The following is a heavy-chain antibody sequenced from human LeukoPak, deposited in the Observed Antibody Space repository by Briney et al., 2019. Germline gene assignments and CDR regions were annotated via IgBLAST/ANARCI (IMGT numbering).Heavy chain of an antibody. Sequence: ASVKVSCKASGYTFTSYGISWVRQAPGQGLEWMGWISAYNGNTNYAQKLQGRVTMTTDTSTSTAYKELSSLRSEDTAVYYCARQAAAGYYYYYMDVWGKGTTVTVSS. CDR3: ARQAAAGYYYYYMDV. V-gene: IGHV1-18*01. CDR1: GYTFTSYG. D-gene: IGHD6-13*01. CDR2: ISAYNGNT. J-gene: IGHJ6*03.